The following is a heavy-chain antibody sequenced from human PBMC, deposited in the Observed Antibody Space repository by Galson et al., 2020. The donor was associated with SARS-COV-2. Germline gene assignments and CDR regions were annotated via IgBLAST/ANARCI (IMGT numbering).Heavy chain of an antibody. CDR3: ARDRYYYDSNGYFYEAFDI. CDR1: GYAFTGDY. V-gene: IGHV1-2*02. Sequence: GASVKVSCEASGYAFTGDYINWVRQAPGQGLEWMGWINPNSGGTKYAPKFQGRVTMTRDTSISTAYMELSRLRSDDTAVYFCARDRYYYDSNGYFYEAFDIWGQGTMVTVSS. CDR2: INPNSGGT. J-gene: IGHJ3*02. D-gene: IGHD3-22*01.